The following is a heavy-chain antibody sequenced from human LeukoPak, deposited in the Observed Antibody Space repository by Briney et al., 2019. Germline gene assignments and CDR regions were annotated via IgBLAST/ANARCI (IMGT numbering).Heavy chain of an antibody. CDR3: AKDERGIAAAGTGGSDY. CDR2: ISGSGGST. D-gene: IGHD6-13*01. J-gene: IGHJ4*02. CDR1: GFTFSSYA. Sequence: GGSLRLSCTASGFTFSSYAMSWVRQAPGKGLEWVSAISGSGGSTYYADSVKGRFTISRDNSKNTLYLQMNSLRAEDTAVYYCAKDERGIAAAGTGGSDYWGQGTLVTVSS. V-gene: IGHV3-23*01.